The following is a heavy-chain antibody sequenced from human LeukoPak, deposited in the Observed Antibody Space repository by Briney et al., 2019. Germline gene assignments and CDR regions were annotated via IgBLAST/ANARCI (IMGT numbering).Heavy chain of an antibody. CDR3: ASSMYYYDSSGYYDPDAFDI. CDR1: GFTFSSYS. J-gene: IGHJ3*02. V-gene: IGHV3-21*01. D-gene: IGHD3-22*01. CDR2: ISSSSSYV. Sequence: GGSLRLSCAASGFTFSSYSMNWVRQAPGKGLEWVSSISSSSSYVYYADSVKGRFTISRDNAKNSLYLQMNSLRAEDTAVYYCASSMYYYDSSGYYDPDAFDIWGQGTMVTVSS.